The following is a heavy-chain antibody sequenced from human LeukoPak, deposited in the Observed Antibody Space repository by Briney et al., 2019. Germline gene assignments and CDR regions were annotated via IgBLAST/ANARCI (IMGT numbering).Heavy chain of an antibody. V-gene: IGHV3-48*01. D-gene: IGHD6-13*01. CDR1: GLTFSSYS. J-gene: IGHJ4*02. Sequence: GGSLRLSCAASGLTFSSYSMNWVRQAPGKGLEGVSYISSSSSTIYYAASVKGRFTISRDNAKNSLYLQMNSLRAEDTAVYYCASIAAAGTLDYWGQGTLVTVSS. CDR2: ISSSSSTI. CDR3: ASIAAAGTLDY.